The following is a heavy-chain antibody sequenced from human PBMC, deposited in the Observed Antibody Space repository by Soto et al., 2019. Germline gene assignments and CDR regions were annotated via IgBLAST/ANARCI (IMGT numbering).Heavy chain of an antibody. J-gene: IGHJ5*02. Sequence: QVQLVQSGAEVRKPGASVKVSCEASGYTFSSYAISWVRQAPGQGLEWMGGIIPIFGTANYAQKFQGRVTITADESTSTAYMELSSLRSEDTAVYYCARGYYDSSGYSNWFDPWGQGTLVTVSS. CDR1: GYTFSSYA. D-gene: IGHD3-22*01. V-gene: IGHV1-69*01. CDR2: IIPIFGTA. CDR3: ARGYYDSSGYSNWFDP.